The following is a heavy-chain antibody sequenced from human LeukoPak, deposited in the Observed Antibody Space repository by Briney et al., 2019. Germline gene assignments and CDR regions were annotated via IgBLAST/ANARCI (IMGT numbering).Heavy chain of an antibody. CDR3: ARDQGSLTRSWYTGY. J-gene: IGHJ4*02. CDR2: INPYSGDT. V-gene: IGHV1-2*06. Sequence: ASVKVSCKASGYTFTGYHIHWVRQAPGQGLEWMGRINPYSGDTNFAQKFQGRVTMTRDTSITAAYMDLSSLTPDDTAVYFCARDQGSLTRSWYTGYWGQGTQVTVSS. D-gene: IGHD6-13*01. CDR1: GYTFTGYH.